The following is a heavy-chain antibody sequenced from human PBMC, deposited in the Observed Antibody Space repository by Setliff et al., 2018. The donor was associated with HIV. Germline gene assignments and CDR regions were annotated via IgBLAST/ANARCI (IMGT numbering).Heavy chain of an antibody. CDR2: INAGNGNT. CDR1: GYTFTSYA. V-gene: IGHV1-3*01. J-gene: IGHJ4*02. D-gene: IGHD3-22*01. Sequence: GASVKVSCKASGYTFTSYAMHWVRQAPGQRLEWMGWINAGNGNTKYSQKFQGRVTITRDTSASTAYMELSSLRSEDTAVYYCARGKIYYDSSGYYPGDYWGQGTLVTVSS. CDR3: ARGKIYYDSSGYYPGDY.